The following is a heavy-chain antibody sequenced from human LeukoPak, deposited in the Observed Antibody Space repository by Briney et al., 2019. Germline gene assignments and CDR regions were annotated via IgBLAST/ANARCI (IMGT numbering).Heavy chain of an antibody. CDR2: ISGSGVST. J-gene: IGHJ4*02. Sequence: GGSLRLSCAASGFTFSSYAMSWVRQAPGKGLEWVSAISGSGVSTYYADSVKGRFTIPRDKAKNTLYLQMNSLRAEDTAVYYCAKAPYCGGDCYNLDYWGQGTLVTVSS. CDR3: AKAPYCGGDCYNLDY. CDR1: GFTFSSYA. V-gene: IGHV3-23*01. D-gene: IGHD2-21*02.